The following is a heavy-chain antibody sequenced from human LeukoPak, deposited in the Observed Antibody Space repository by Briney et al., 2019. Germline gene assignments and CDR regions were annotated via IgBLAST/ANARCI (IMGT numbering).Heavy chain of an antibody. CDR3: AKCINYDFWSGYYDY. J-gene: IGHJ4*02. CDR2: ISGSGGST. Sequence: PGGSLRLSCAASGFTFSSYAMSWVRQAPGKGLEWVSAISGSGGSTYYADSVKGRFTISRDNSKNTLYLQMNSLRAEDTAVYYCAKCINYDFWSGYYDYWGQGTLVTVSS. D-gene: IGHD3-3*01. V-gene: IGHV3-23*01. CDR1: GFTFSSYA.